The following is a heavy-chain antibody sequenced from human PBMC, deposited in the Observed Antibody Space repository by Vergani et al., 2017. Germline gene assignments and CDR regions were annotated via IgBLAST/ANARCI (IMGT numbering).Heavy chain of an antibody. Sequence: QVQLVQSGAEVKKPGASVKVSCKASGYTFTSYDINWVRQATGQGLEWMGWMNPNSGNTGYAQNFQGRVTMTRNTSISTAYMELSSLRSEDTGVYYCASYGLTMVRGVTNYYYYYGMDVWGQGTTVTVSS. J-gene: IGHJ6*02. V-gene: IGHV1-8*01. CDR2: MNPNSGNT. CDR3: ASYGLTMVRGVTNYYYYYGMDV. D-gene: IGHD3-10*01. CDR1: GYTFTSYD.